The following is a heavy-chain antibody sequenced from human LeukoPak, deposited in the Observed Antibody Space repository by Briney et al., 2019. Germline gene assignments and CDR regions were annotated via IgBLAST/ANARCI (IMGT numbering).Heavy chain of an antibody. V-gene: IGHV3-23*01. Sequence: GGSLRLSFSTSGFPLETNAMSWVCEAPGKGPEWVATIGNTETFYADSVTGRFTISRDNYKNTVNLQMNRLRVEDTAIYYCAKDWIQFNRVFDCFDSWGQGTLVTVSS. CDR3: AKDWIQFNRVFDCFDS. CDR2: IGNTET. J-gene: IGHJ4*02. CDR1: GFPLETNA. D-gene: IGHD5-18*01.